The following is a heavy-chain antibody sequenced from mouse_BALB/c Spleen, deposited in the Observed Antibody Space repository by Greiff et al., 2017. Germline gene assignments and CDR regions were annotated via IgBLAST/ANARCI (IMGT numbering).Heavy chain of an antibody. J-gene: IGHJ2*01. Sequence: QVQLQQPGAELVKPGASVKLSCKASGYTFTSYWMHWVRQRPGQGLEWIGEINPSNGRTNYNEKFKSKATLTVDKSSSTAYMQLSSLTSEDSAVYYCARTYGSSYESFDYWGQGTTLTVSS. CDR1: GYTFTSYW. D-gene: IGHD1-1*01. CDR2: INPSNGRT. V-gene: IGHV1S81*02. CDR3: ARTYGSSYESFDY.